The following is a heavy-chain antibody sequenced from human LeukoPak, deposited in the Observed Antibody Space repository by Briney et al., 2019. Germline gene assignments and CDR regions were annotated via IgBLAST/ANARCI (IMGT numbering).Heavy chain of an antibody. CDR2: INAGNGNT. V-gene: IGHV1-3*03. D-gene: IGHD6-13*01. CDR1: GYTFTSYA. Sequence: GASVKVSCKASGYTFTSYAMHWVRQAPGQRLEWMGWINAGNGNTKYSQEFQGRVTITRDTSASTAYMELSSLRSEDMAVYYCAREVMSSSWYINAFDIWGQGTMVTVSS. CDR3: AREVMSSSWYINAFDI. J-gene: IGHJ3*02.